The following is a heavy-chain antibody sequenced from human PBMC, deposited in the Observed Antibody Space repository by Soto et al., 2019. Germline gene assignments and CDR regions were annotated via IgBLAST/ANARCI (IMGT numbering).Heavy chain of an antibody. J-gene: IGHJ5*02. CDR2: INHSGST. Sequence: SETLSLTCAVYGGSFSGYYWSWIRQPPGKGLEWIGEINHSGSTNYNPSLKSRVTISVDTSKNQFSLKLSSVTAADTAVYYCARSTNDIVVVVAATPGINWFDPWGQGTLVTVSS. CDR3: ARSTNDIVVVVAATPGINWFDP. D-gene: IGHD2-15*01. CDR1: GGSFSGYY. V-gene: IGHV4-34*01.